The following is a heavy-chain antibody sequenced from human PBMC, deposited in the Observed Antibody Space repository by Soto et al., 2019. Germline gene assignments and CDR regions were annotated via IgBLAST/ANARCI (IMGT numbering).Heavy chain of an antibody. V-gene: IGHV2-5*01. J-gene: IGHJ4*02. Sequence: QITLKESGPTLVKLTQPLTLTCKLSGFSLRSPGVGVGWIRQTPGKALEWLALIFWTNDVRYRPSLRTRLPITEDTSKIQVVLTVTNVDPVDPGTYLCTPRRNVYRDSVAEFDYRDQGDLVSVAS. CDR1: GFSLRSPGVG. D-gene: IGHD2-21*01. CDR3: TPRRNVYRDSVAEFDY. CDR2: IFWTNDV.